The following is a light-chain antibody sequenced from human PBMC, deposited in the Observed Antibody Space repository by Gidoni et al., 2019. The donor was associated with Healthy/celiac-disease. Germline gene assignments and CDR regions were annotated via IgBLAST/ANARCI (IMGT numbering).Light chain of an antibody. J-gene: IGLJ3*02. CDR3: AAWDDSLSGWV. CDR2: RNN. CDR1: SSNIGSNY. Sequence: QSVLTQPPSASGPPGQRVTISCSGSSSNIGSNYVYWYQQLPGTAPKLLIYRNNQRPSGVPDRFSGSKSGTSDSLAISGLRYEDEADYYCAAWDDSLSGWVFGGGTKLTVL. V-gene: IGLV1-47*01.